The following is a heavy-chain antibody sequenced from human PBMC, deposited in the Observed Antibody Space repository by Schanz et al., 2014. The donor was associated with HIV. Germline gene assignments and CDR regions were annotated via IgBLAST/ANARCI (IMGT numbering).Heavy chain of an antibody. V-gene: IGHV1-2*02. CDR3: ARGLGRCGGDCRGSPLDY. CDR2: INPNSGDT. D-gene: IGHD2-21*02. J-gene: IGHJ4*02. CDR1: GYTFTNYF. Sequence: QVQVVQSGAEVKKPGASVKVSCKASGYTFTNYFIHWVRQAPGQGLEWMGWINPNSGDTDYAQKFQGRVTMTRDTSISTAYMELRNLRANDTAVYYCARGLGRCGGDCRGSPLDYWGQGTLVVVSS.